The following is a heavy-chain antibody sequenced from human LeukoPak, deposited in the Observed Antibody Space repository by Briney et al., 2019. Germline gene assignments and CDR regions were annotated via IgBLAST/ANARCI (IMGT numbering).Heavy chain of an antibody. CDR1: GYTFTSYD. V-gene: IGHV1-8*02. CDR3: ARVAGRKYYYYMDV. D-gene: IGHD1-14*01. CDR2: MNPNSGNT. Sequence: EASVKVSCKASGYTFTSYDINWVRQATGQGLEWMGWMNPNSGNTGYAQKFQGRVTMTRNTSISTAYMELSSLRSEDTAVYYCARVAGRKYYYYMDVWGKGTTVTISS. J-gene: IGHJ6*03.